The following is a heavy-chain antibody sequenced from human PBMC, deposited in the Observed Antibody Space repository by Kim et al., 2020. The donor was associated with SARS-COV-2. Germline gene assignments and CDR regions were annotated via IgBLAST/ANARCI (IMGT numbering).Heavy chain of an antibody. CDR2: IRSKGNDEKT. Sequence: GGSLRLSCATSGFNFTDYAMNWFRQAPGKGLEWVAFIRSKGNDEKTAYAAYVKGRFIISRDDSKLIPYLQMNGLKTEDTAVYYCTSGPYYYDSAAYYQDYWGQGTLVTVSS. J-gene: IGHJ4*02. CDR1: GFNFTDYA. D-gene: IGHD3-22*01. V-gene: IGHV3-49*03. CDR3: TSGPYYYDSAAYYQDY.